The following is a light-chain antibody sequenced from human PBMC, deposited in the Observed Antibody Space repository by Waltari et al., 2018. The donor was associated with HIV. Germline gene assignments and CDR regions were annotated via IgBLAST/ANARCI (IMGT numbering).Light chain of an antibody. V-gene: IGLV1-40*01. CDR2: GKR. CDR1: SSNIGARYD. CDR3: QSYDSSLSGPVV. J-gene: IGLJ2*01. Sequence: QSVLTQPPSVSGAPGQRVTISCTGSSSNIGARYDVHWYQQLPGTAPKLLIYGKRNAPSGVPDQFSGSKSGASASLAITGLQAEDEADYYFQSYDSSLSGPVVFGGGTKLTVL.